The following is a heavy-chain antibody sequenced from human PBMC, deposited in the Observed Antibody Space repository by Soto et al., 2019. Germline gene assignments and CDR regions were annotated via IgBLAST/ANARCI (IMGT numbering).Heavy chain of an antibody. Sequence: QVQLQQWGAGLLKPSETLSLTCAVYGGSFSGYYWSWIRQPPGKGLEWIGEINHSGSTNYNPSLKSRVTISVDTSKNQFSLKLSSVTAADTAVYYCARSRRRIVVVPAAMRAGGAPDYWGQGTLVTVSS. V-gene: IGHV4-34*01. J-gene: IGHJ4*02. CDR2: INHSGST. CDR1: GGSFSGYY. CDR3: ARSRRRIVVVPAAMRAGGAPDY. D-gene: IGHD2-2*01.